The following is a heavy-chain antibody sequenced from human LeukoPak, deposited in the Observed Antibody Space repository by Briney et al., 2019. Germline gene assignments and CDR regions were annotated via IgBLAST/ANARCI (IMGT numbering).Heavy chain of an antibody. CDR1: GYTFTSYG. D-gene: IGHD1-1*01. CDR2: ISAYNGNT. Sequence: GASVKVSCKASGYTFTSYGISWVRQAPGQGLEWMGWISAYNGNTNYAQKLQGRVTMTTDTSTSTAYMELRSLRSDDTAVYYCARDWDWNHLGYYHYMDVWGKGTTVTVSS. CDR3: ARDWDWNHLGYYHYMDV. J-gene: IGHJ6*03. V-gene: IGHV1-18*01.